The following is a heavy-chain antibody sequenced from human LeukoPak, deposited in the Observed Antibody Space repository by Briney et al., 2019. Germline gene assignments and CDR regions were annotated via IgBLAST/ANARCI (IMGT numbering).Heavy chain of an antibody. J-gene: IGHJ4*02. CDR2: IIPILGIA. V-gene: IGHV1-69*04. CDR3: ARDDSGSYLSFDY. Sequence: GASVKVSCKVSGYTLTELSMHWVRQAPGKGLEWMGRIIPILGIANYAQTFQGRVTITADKSTSTAYMELSSLRSEDTAVYYCARDDSGSYLSFDYWGQGPLVTVSS. CDR1: GYTLTELS. D-gene: IGHD3-10*01.